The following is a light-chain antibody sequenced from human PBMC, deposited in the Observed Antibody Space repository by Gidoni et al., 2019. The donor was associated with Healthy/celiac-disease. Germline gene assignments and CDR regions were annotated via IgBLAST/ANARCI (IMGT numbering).Light chain of an antibody. J-gene: IGKJ4*01. Sequence: VLTQSPATLSLSPGERATLSCRASQSVSSYLAWYQQKPGQAPRLLIYDASNRATGIPARFSGSGSGTDFTLTISSLEPEDFAVYYCQQRSNWPLTFGGGTKVEIK. V-gene: IGKV3-11*01. CDR1: QSVSSY. CDR2: DAS. CDR3: QQRSNWPLT.